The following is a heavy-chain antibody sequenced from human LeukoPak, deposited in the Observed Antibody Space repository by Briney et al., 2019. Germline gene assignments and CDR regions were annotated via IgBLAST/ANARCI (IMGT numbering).Heavy chain of an antibody. J-gene: IGHJ6*03. Sequence: PSETLSLTCAVSGGSISSGGYSWSWIRQPPGKGLEWIGYISYSGSTYYNPSLKSRVTISVDTSKNQFSLKLSSVTAADTAIYYCARLPVTFLRHCYMDVWGKGTTVAVSS. CDR2: ISYSGST. CDR1: GGSISSGGYS. D-gene: IGHD4-17*01. CDR3: ARLPVTFLRHCYMDV. V-gene: IGHV4-30-4*07.